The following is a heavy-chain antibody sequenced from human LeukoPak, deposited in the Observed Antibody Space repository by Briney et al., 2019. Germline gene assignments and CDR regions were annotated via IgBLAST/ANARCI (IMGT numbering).Heavy chain of an antibody. CDR3: ARRIRVYYYMDV. CDR1: GGSFSNYY. CDR2: INHSGST. V-gene: IGHV4-34*01. Sequence: PSETLSLTCVVYGGSFSNYYWSWIRQAPGKGLEWIGEINHSGSTNYNPSLKSRVTISVDTSKNQFSLNLRSVTAADTAVYYCARRIRVYYYMDVWGEGTTVTVS. J-gene: IGHJ6*03.